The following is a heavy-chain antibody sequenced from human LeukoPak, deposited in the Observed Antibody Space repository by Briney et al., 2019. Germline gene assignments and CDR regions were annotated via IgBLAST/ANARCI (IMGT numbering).Heavy chain of an antibody. Sequence: GGSLRLSCAASRFTFSNYAMHWVRQAPGKGLEWVAIIWFDGSNTYYADSVKGRFTISRDNAKNSLYLQMNSLRAEDTAVYYCARDSGSGSYYSDYWGQGTLVTVSS. CDR2: IWFDGSNT. J-gene: IGHJ4*02. CDR1: RFTFSNYA. D-gene: IGHD3-10*01. V-gene: IGHV3-33*01. CDR3: ARDSGSGSYYSDY.